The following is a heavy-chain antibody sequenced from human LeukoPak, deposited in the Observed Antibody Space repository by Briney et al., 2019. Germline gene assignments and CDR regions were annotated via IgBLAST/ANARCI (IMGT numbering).Heavy chain of an antibody. D-gene: IGHD5-24*01. Sequence: SETLSLTCTVSGGSISSYYWSWIRQPPVNGLEWIGYIYYSGNTNYNPSLKSQVTISGETSGKQFSLKLNSVTAADTAVYYCARALIRRDGYNYFAFDIWGQGKMVTVSS. CDR3: ARALIRRDGYNYFAFDI. V-gene: IGHV4-59*08. J-gene: IGHJ3*02. CDR2: IYYSGNT. CDR1: GGSISSYY.